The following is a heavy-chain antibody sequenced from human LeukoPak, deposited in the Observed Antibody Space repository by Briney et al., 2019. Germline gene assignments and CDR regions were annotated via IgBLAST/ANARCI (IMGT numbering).Heavy chain of an antibody. D-gene: IGHD6-19*01. Sequence: SETLSLTCTVSGGSISSYYWSWIRQPPGKGLEWIGYIYYSGSTNYNPSLKSRVTISVDTSKNQFSLKLSSVTAADTAVYYCARVSSSSGWYDNWFDPWGQGTLVTVSS. CDR3: ARVSSSSGWYDNWFDP. J-gene: IGHJ5*02. CDR2: IYYSGST. V-gene: IGHV4-59*12. CDR1: GGSISSYY.